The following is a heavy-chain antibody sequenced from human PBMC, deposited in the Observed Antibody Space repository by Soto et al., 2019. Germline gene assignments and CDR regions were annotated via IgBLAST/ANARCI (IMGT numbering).Heavy chain of an antibody. CDR1: GFTFSNDG. CDR3: AKQYTGVLCDY. Sequence: QVQLVESGGGVVQPGRSLRLSCAASGFTFSNDGMQWVRQAPGKGLEWVALISYDGSDQYYADFVAGRFNISRDNSKNTLFLQLNSLSAEDTAVYYCAKQYTGVLCDYWGQGTLVTVSS. D-gene: IGHD5-18*01. CDR2: ISYDGSDQ. V-gene: IGHV3-30*18. J-gene: IGHJ4*02.